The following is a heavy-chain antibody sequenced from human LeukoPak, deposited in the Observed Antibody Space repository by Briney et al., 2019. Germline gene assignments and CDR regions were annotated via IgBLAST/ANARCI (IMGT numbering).Heavy chain of an antibody. V-gene: IGHV4-4*09. CDR3: ASPRSGYRYTFDY. D-gene: IGHD3-22*01. Sequence: SETLSLTCAVSPASISNYYWSWIRQAPGKGLEWIGYISTSGSTNYNPSLKSRVSISLDTSKNRFSLNLNFVTAADTAVYYCASPRSGYRYTFDYWGQGALVTVSS. CDR1: PASISNYY. J-gene: IGHJ4*02. CDR2: ISTSGST.